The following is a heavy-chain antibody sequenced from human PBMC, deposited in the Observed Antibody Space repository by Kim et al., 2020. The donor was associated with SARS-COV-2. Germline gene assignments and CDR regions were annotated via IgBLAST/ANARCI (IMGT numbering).Heavy chain of an antibody. D-gene: IGHD5-12*01. Sequence: YAQKCQGRITMTRDTSTSTVYMELSSLRSEDTAVYYCAREPLVDMQPFDYWGQGTLVTVSS. V-gene: IGHV1-46*01. J-gene: IGHJ4*02. CDR3: AREPLVDMQPFDY.